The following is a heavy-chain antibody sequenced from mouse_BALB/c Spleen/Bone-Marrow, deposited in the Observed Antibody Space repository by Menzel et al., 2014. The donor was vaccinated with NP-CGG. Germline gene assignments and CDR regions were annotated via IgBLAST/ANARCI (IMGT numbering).Heavy chain of an antibody. J-gene: IGHJ3*01. CDR1: GYTFXSYW. V-gene: IGHV1S22*01. CDR3: TRSGYDVAY. D-gene: IGHD2-2*01. CDR2: TYPGSGST. Sequence: LQQPGSELVRPGASVKLSCKASGYTFXSYWMHWVKQRPGQGLEWIGNTYPGSGSTNYDEKFKSKATLTVDTSSSTAYMQLSSLTSEDSAVYYCTRSGYDVAYWGQGTLVTVSA.